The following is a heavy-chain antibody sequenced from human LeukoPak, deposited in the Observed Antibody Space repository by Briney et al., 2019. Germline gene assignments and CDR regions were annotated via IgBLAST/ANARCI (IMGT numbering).Heavy chain of an antibody. D-gene: IGHD3-22*01. Sequence: GGSLRLSSAASGLTFNSYGMSWVRQAPGKGLEWVSAISGSGGSTYYADSVKGRFTISRDNSKSTLYLQMNSLRAGDTAVYYCAKAKNPYYYDSSASFDPWGQGTLVTVSS. CDR1: GLTFNSYG. J-gene: IGHJ5*02. CDR3: AKAKNPYYYDSSASFDP. V-gene: IGHV3-23*01. CDR2: ISGSGGST.